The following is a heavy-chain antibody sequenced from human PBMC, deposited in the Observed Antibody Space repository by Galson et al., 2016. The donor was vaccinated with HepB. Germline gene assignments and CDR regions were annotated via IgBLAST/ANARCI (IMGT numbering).Heavy chain of an antibody. V-gene: IGHV2-70*04. D-gene: IGHD3-3*01. CDR3: AREGVALDH. CDR1: GFSLDTPSMR. J-gene: IGHJ4*02. Sequence: PALVKPTQDLTLTCSFSGFSLDTPSMRVSWIRQPPGKALEWIARIYWDDDKFYRTSLRTRLTISKDTSKNQVALTMTNMDPVDTATYYCAREGVALDHWGQGILVTVSS. CDR2: IYWDDDK.